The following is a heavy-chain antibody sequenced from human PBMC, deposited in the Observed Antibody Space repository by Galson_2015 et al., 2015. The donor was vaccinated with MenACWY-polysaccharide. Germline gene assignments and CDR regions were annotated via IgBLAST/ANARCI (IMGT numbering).Heavy chain of an antibody. D-gene: IGHD5-18*01. CDR1: GYTFTSYD. CDR3: ARVVRRKYSYSDY. V-gene: IGHV1-8*01. J-gene: IGHJ4*02. CDR2: MNPNSGNT. Sequence: SVKVSCKASGYTFTSYDINWVRQATGQGLEWMGWMNPNSGNTGYAQKFQGRVTMTRDTSISTAYTELSSLRYEDTAVYYCARVVRRKYSYSDYWGQGTLVSVSS.